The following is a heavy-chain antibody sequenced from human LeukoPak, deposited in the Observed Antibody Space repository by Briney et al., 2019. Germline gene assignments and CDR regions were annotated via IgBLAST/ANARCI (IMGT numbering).Heavy chain of an antibody. D-gene: IGHD3-10*01. CDR1: GFTFSSYS. J-gene: IGHJ4*02. Sequence: GGSLRLSCAASGFTFSSYSMNWVRQAPGKGLEWVSSISSSSSYIYYADSVKGRFPISRNNAKNSLYLQMNSLRAQDTAVYYCARVVGPMVRGVIIGPPGYWGQGTLVTVSS. V-gene: IGHV3-21*01. CDR3: ARVVGPMVRGVIIGPPGY. CDR2: ISSSSSYI.